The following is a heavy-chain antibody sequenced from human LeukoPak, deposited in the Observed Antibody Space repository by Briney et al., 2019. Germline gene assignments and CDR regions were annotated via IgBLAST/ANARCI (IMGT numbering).Heavy chain of an antibody. CDR3: ARLRYFDWLLYYFDY. Sequence: PGGSLRLSCAASGFTFSDYYMSWIRQAPGKGLEWVSYISSSGSTIYYADSVKGRFTISRDNAKNSLYLQMNSLKAEDTAVYYCARLRYFDWLLYYFDYWGQGTLVTVSS. V-gene: IGHV3-11*04. CDR2: ISSSGSTI. CDR1: GFTFSDYY. J-gene: IGHJ4*02. D-gene: IGHD3-9*01.